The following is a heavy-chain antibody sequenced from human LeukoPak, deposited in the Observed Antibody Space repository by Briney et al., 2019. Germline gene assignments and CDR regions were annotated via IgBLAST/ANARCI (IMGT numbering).Heavy chain of an antibody. D-gene: IGHD2/OR15-2a*01. CDR2: INPSGTST. Sequence: ASVNVSCKASGYIFTSYYMHWVRQAPGQGLEWMGIINPSGTSTSYAQKFQGRVTVTRDTSTSTVYMELSSLRSEDSAVYYCARGENTWRNWLDPWGLGTLVTVSS. J-gene: IGHJ5*02. CDR1: GYIFTSYY. CDR3: ARGENTWRNWLDP. V-gene: IGHV1-46*01.